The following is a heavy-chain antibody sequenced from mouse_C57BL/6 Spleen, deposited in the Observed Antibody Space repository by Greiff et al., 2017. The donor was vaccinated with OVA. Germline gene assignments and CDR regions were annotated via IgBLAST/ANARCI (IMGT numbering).Heavy chain of an antibody. CDR3: ASQESIYYDYDGAMDY. CDR2: IYPGSGNT. D-gene: IGHD2-4*01. J-gene: IGHJ4*01. V-gene: IGHV1-76*01. Sequence: VQLQQSGAELVRPGASVKLSCKASGYTFTDYYINWVKQRPGQGLEWIARIYPGSGNTYYNEKFKGKATLTAEKSASTAYMQLSSLTSEDSAVYFCASQESIYYDYDGAMDYWGQGTSVTVSS. CDR1: GYTFTDYY.